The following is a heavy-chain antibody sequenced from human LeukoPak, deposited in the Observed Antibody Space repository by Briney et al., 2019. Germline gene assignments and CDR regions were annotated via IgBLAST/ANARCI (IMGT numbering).Heavy chain of an antibody. CDR2: IIPIFGTA. J-gene: IGHJ4*02. CDR1: GGTFSSYA. V-gene: IGHV1-69*05. Sequence: SVKVSCKASGGTFSSYAISWVRQAPGQGLEWMGGIIPIFGTANYAQKFQGRDTITTDESTSTAYMELSSLRSEDTAVYYCAVGIVPITYYFDYWGQGTLVTVSS. CDR3: AVGIVPITYYFDY. D-gene: IGHD3-16*01.